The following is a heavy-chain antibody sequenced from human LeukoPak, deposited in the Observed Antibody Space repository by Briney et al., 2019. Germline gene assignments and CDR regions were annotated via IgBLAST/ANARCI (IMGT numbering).Heavy chain of an antibody. Sequence: ASVTVSCKASGYTFTSYGISWVRQAPGQGLEWMGWISAYNGNTNYAQKLQGRVTMTTDTSTSTAYMELRSLRSDDTAVYYCARGRYCSSTSCSRGWFDPWGQGTLVTVSS. CDR2: ISAYNGNT. J-gene: IGHJ5*02. V-gene: IGHV1-18*01. CDR3: ARGRYCSSTSCSRGWFDP. CDR1: GYTFTSYG. D-gene: IGHD2-2*01.